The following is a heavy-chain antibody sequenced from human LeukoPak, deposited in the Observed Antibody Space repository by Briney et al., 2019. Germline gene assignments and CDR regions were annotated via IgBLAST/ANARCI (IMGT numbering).Heavy chain of an antibody. CDR1: GGSISSSSYY. Sequence: PSETLSLTCTVSGGSISSSSYYWGWIRQPPGKGLEWIGEINHSGSTNYNPSLKSRVTISVDTSKNQFSPKLSSVTAADTAVYYCASLRATQPYYYYYYMDVWGKGTTVTVSS. CDR3: ASLRATQPYYYYYYMDV. V-gene: IGHV4-39*07. D-gene: IGHD2-2*01. J-gene: IGHJ6*03. CDR2: INHSGST.